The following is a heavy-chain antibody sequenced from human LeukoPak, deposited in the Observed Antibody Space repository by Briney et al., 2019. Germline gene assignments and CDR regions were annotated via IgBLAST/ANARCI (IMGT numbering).Heavy chain of an antibody. V-gene: IGHV3-7*01. J-gene: IGHJ4*02. Sequence: PGGSLRFSCAVSGFTFSSYWMIWVRQAPGKGLEWVANIKQDGSEKYYVDSVKGRFTISRDNAKNSLYLQMNSLRAEDTAVYYCAGKGSGILDPFDYWGQGTLVTVSS. D-gene: IGHD3-10*01. CDR3: AGKGSGILDPFDY. CDR2: IKQDGSEK. CDR1: GFTFSSYW.